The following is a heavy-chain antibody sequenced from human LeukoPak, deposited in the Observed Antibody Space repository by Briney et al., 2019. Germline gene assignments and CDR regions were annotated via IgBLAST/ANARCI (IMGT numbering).Heavy chain of an antibody. D-gene: IGHD2-21*01. CDR1: GYTFTIYG. CDR2: SSPYNGGT. V-gene: IGHV1-18*01. CDR3: AREWRDCDGACVTGHFAF. J-gene: IGHJ4*02. Sequence: ASVTVSFNASGYTFTIYGNNGVRQAPGQGPEWMGWSSPYNGGTMCAQKFRGRVNMTTDTSTTTAYMELTSLESDDSAVYYCAREWRDCDGACVTGHFAFWGQGTRVTVSS.